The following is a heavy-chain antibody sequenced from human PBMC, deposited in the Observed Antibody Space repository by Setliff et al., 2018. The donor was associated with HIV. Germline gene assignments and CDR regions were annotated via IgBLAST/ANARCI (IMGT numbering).Heavy chain of an antibody. Sequence: SETLSLTCAVYGGSFSGYYWSWIRQPPGKGLEWIGYMYYSGSTNYNPSLKSRVTITVDTSKNQFSLKLTSVTAADTAVYFCARIGRGWSVGWFDPWGQGTLVTVSS. V-gene: IGHV4-59*08. D-gene: IGHD6-19*01. J-gene: IGHJ5*02. CDR1: GGSFSGYY. CDR3: ARIGRGWSVGWFDP. CDR2: MYYSGST.